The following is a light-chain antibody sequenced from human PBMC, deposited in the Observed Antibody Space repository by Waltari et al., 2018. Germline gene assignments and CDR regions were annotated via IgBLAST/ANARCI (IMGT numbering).Light chain of an antibody. CDR1: QSVSSGS. CDR2: GAS. Sequence: IVFTQSPGTLSLSTGERSTFSCWATQSVSSGSLSCYQHKPGQAPRLLIHGASSRATGVPDRFSGSGSGTDFTLTINRLEAEDFAVYYCQQYGDLPLTFGQGTRLEIK. J-gene: IGKJ5*01. V-gene: IGKV3-20*01. CDR3: QQYGDLPLT.